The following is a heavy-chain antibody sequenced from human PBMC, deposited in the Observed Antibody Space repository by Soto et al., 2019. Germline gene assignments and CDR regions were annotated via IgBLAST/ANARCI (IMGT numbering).Heavy chain of an antibody. D-gene: IGHD3-10*01. J-gene: IGHJ6*02. CDR1: GYIFTTYW. CDR3: ARPDGDYYGSGGYGMDV. CDR2: IYPGDSDT. Sequence: GESLKISCKGSGYIFTTYWIGWVRQMPGKGLEWMGIIYPGDSDTRYSPSFQGQVTISADKSINTAYLQWSSLKASDTAMYYCARPDGDYYGSGGYGMDVWGQGTTVTVSS. V-gene: IGHV5-51*01.